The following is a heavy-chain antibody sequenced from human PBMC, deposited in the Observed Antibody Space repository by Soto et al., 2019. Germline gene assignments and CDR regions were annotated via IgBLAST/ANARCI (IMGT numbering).Heavy chain of an antibody. V-gene: IGHV1-69*06. CDR3: ARATLTGRYYYYYGMDV. D-gene: IGHD1-20*01. J-gene: IGHJ6*02. Sequence: SVKVSCKASGGTFSSYAISWVRQAPGQGLEWMGGIIPIFGTANYAQKFQGRVTITADKSTSTAYMELSSLRSEDTAVYYCARATLTGRYYYYYGMDVWGQGTTVTVSS. CDR1: GGTFSSYA. CDR2: IIPIFGTA.